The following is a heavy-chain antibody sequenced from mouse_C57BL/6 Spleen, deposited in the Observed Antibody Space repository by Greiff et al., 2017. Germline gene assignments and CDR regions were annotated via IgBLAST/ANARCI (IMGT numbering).Heavy chain of an antibody. Sequence: QVQLKESGAELVRPGTSVKMSCKASGYTFTNYWIGWAKQRPGHGLEWIGDIYPGGGYTNYNEKFKGKATLTADKSSSTAYMQFSSLTSEDSAIYYCARTLRSRAMDYWGQGTSVTVSS. CDR1: GYTFTNYW. D-gene: IGHD1-1*01. J-gene: IGHJ4*01. V-gene: IGHV1-63*01. CDR3: ARTLRSRAMDY. CDR2: IYPGGGYT.